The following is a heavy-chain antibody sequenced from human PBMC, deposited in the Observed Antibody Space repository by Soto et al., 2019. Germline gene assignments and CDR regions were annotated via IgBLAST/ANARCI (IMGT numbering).Heavy chain of an antibody. Sequence: SVKVSCKSSGGTFSSYAISWVRQAPGQGLEWMGGIIPTFGTANYAQKFQGRVTITADESTSTAYMELSSLRSEDTAVYYCARSSYYGSGSYTTDYWGQGTLVTVSS. V-gene: IGHV1-69*13. CDR1: GGTFSSYA. CDR2: IIPTFGTA. J-gene: IGHJ4*02. CDR3: ARSSYYGSGSYTTDY. D-gene: IGHD3-10*01.